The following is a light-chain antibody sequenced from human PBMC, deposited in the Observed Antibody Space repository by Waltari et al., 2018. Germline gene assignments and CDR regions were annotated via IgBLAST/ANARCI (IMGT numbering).Light chain of an antibody. CDR1: QRITQRY. CDR2: GAS. Sequence: IVLTQSPGTLSLSPGERATLTCRARQRITQRYLACYQQKPDQAPRLLIYGASSRAAGIPDRFSCSGSGTDFTLTISRLEPDDFAVYYCQQYGSSSIYTFGQGTKLEIK. CDR3: QQYGSSSIYT. J-gene: IGKJ2*01. V-gene: IGKV3-20*01.